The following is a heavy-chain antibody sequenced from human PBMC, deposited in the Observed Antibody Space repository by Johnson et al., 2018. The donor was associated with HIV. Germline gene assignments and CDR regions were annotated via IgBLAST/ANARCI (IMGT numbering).Heavy chain of an antibody. J-gene: IGHJ3*02. D-gene: IGHD5-12*01. CDR1: GFTFSYYA. CDR2: ISFDENNK. CDR3: SRVGVSGYDLATFDI. Sequence: QEKLVESGGGVVQPGRSLRLSCAASGFTFSYYAMHWVRQVPGKGLEWVAVISFDENNKVYADSVKGRFTISRDNSKNTLFLHMNSLRTEDTARYYCSRVGVSGYDLATFDIWGRGTMVTVSS. V-gene: IGHV3-30-3*01.